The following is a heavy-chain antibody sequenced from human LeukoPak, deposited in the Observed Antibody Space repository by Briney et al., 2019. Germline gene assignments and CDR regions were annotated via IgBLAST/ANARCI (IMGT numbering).Heavy chain of an antibody. CDR3: ASGVGATIVPTFDY. Sequence: ASVKVSCKASGYTFTGYYMHWVRQAPGQGLEWMGRINPNSGGTNYAQKFQGRVTMTRDTSTSTAYTELSRLRSDDTAVYYCASGVGATIVPTFDYWGQGTLVTVSS. CDR2: INPNSGGT. D-gene: IGHD1-26*01. V-gene: IGHV1-2*02. J-gene: IGHJ4*02. CDR1: GYTFTGYY.